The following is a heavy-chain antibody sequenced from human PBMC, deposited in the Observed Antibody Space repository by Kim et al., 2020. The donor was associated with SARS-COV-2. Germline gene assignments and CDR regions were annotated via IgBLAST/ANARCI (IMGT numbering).Heavy chain of an antibody. Sequence: SETLSLTCAVYGGSFSGYYWSWIRQPPGKGLEWIGEINHSGSTNYNPSLKSRVTISVDTSKNQFSLKLSSVTAADTAVYYCARGGATVAAREQVVQRWLQPKTTQKGGFDYWGQGTLVTVSS. D-gene: IGHD6-19*01. J-gene: IGHJ4*02. CDR3: ARGGATVAAREQVVQRWLQPKTTQKGGFDY. CDR2: INHSGST. V-gene: IGHV4-34*01. CDR1: GGSFSGYY.